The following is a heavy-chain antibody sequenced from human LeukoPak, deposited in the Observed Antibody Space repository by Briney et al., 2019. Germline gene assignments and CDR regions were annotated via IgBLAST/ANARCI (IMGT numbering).Heavy chain of an antibody. J-gene: IGHJ4*02. Sequence: SETLSLTCTVSDGSITNYDWSWVRQPPGKGLEFIGHVHYSGTASYSPSLRSRVTISIDTSKKHFFLKLKSVTAADTAVYYCARGYGDFRVEGRYFHSWGQGTLVTVSS. CDR1: DGSITNYD. V-gene: IGHV4-59*01. D-gene: IGHD4-17*01. CDR3: ARGYGDFRVEGRYFHS. CDR2: VHYSGTA.